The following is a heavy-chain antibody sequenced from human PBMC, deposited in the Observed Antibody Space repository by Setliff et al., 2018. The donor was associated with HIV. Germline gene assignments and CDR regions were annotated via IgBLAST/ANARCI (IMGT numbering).Heavy chain of an antibody. V-gene: IGHV4-34*01. CDR2: IDHSGST. D-gene: IGHD6-19*01. CDR3: ARDLSSVYAFDI. J-gene: IGHJ3*02. Sequence: SETLSLTCAVYGGSFNDYYWTWIRQPPGKGLEWIGEIDHSGSTKYHASLKSRVTMSVDTSKNQFSLKLSSVTAADTAVYYCARDLSSVYAFDIWGQGTMVTVSS. CDR1: GGSFNDYY.